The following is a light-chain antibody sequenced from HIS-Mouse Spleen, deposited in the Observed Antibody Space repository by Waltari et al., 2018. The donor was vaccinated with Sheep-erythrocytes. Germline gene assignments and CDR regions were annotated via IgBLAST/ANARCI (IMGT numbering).Light chain of an antibody. CDR1: SSDVGGYNL. CDR2: EGS. V-gene: IGLV2-23*01. Sequence: QSALTQPASVSGSPGQSITISCTGTSSDVGGYNLVSWYQQHPGKAPKPMIYEGSKRPSGVSTRFSASKHGNTASLTISGLQAEDEADYYCCSYAGSSTPWVFGGGTKLTVL. CDR3: CSYAGSSTPWV. J-gene: IGLJ3*02.